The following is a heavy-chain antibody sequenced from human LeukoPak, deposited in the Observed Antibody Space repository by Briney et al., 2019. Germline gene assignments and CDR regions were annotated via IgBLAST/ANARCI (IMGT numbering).Heavy chain of an antibody. J-gene: IGHJ6*03. D-gene: IGHD3-22*01. CDR2: MNPNSGNT. CDR1: GYTFTSYD. CDR3: ARAYYDSSNAPYYYYMDV. V-gene: IGHV1-8*01. Sequence: ASVKVSCKASGYTFTSYDINWVRQATGQGLEWMGWMNPNSGNTGYAQKLQGRVTMTTDTSTSTAYMELRSLRSDDTAVYYCARAYYDSSNAPYYYYMDVWGKGTTVTISS.